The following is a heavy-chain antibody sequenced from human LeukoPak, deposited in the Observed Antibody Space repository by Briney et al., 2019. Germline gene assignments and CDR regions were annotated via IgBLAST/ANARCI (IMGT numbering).Heavy chain of an antibody. CDR1: GGSISSYY. CDR2: IYYSGST. J-gene: IGHJ4*02. V-gene: IGHV4-59*01. Sequence: SETLSLTCTVSGGSISSYYWSWTRQPPGKGLEWIGYIYYSGSTNYNPSLKSRVTISVDTSKNQFSLKLSSVTAADTAVYYCASIYSSGWYLHFDYWGQGTLVTVSS. CDR3: ASIYSSGWYLHFDY. D-gene: IGHD6-19*01.